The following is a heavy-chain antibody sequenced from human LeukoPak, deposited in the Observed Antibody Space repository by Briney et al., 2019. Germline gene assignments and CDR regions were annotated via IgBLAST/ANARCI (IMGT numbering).Heavy chain of an antibody. CDR3: ARFLSTESFDI. Sequence: SETLSLTCTVSGGSISGYYWSWIRQPPGEGLECIGYIYYIGGTNYNPSLWSRVTISVDTSKNQFSLKLNSVTAADTAVYYCARFLSTESFDIWGQRTMVTVSS. D-gene: IGHD3-3*01. V-gene: IGHV4-59*08. CDR1: GGSISGYY. J-gene: IGHJ3*02. CDR2: IYYIGGT.